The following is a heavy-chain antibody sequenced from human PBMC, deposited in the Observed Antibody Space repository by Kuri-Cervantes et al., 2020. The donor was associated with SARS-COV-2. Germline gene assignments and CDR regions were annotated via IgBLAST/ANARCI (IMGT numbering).Heavy chain of an antibody. J-gene: IGHJ4*02. CDR1: GFTFSRYA. CDR3: ARDRVGVHDS. V-gene: IGHV3-30-3*01. CDR2: ISYDGSKK. D-gene: IGHD2-21*01. Sequence: GGSLRLSCAASGFTFSRYAMHWVRRAPGKGLEWVAVISYDGSKKDYTASGKGRFTISRDNSQNTLYLQMKSLRTEDTALYYCARDRVGVHDSWGQGTLVTVSS.